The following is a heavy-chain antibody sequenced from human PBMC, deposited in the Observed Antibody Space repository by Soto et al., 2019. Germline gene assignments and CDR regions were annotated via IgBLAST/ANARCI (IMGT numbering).Heavy chain of an antibody. CDR3: ARTTVAGTYSHFDY. J-gene: IGHJ4*02. CDR2: TYYRSKWYN. CDR1: GDSVSSNNAA. Sequence: LSQTLSLTCAISGDSVSSNNAAWTWIRQSPSRGLEWLGRTYYRSKWYNDYAVSVKSRMTINPDTSKNQFSLQLNSVTPEDTAVYYCARTTVAGTYSHFDYWGQGTLVTVSS. V-gene: IGHV6-1*01. D-gene: IGHD6-19*01.